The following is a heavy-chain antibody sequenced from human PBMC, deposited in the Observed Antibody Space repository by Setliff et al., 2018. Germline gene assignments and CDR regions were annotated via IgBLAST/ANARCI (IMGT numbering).Heavy chain of an antibody. CDR1: GGSISSYF. CDR2: IYSNENT. V-gene: IGHV4-4*07. D-gene: IGHD3-16*01. J-gene: IGHJ6*02. Sequence: KSSETLSLTCSVSGGSISSYFWNWVRQPAGKGLEWIGRIYSNENTNYNPPLKSRVTMSIDTSKNQLSLKLSSVTAADTAVYYCARSMIQRNYYCGLDVWGQGTTVTVSS. CDR3: ARSMIQRNYYCGLDV.